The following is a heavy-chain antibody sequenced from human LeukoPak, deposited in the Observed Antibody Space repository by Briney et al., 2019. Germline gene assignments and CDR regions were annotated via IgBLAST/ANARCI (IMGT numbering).Heavy chain of an antibody. V-gene: IGHV6-1*01. J-gene: IGHJ4*02. CDR1: GDSVSSNSAA. Sequence: SQTLSLTCALSGDSVSSNSAAWNWIRQSPSRGLEWLGRTYYRSKWYNDYAVSVKSRITINPDTSKNQFSLQLNSVTPEDAAVYYCAREYSSSSGRVFDCWGQGTLVTVSS. CDR3: AREYSSSSGRVFDC. D-gene: IGHD6-6*01. CDR2: TYYRSKWYN.